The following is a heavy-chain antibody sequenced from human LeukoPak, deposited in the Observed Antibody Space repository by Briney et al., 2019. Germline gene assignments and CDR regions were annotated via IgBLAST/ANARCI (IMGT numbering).Heavy chain of an antibody. V-gene: IGHV4-61*08. D-gene: IGHD3-22*01. CDR3: ARDGRSGFDY. CDR1: GGSISSGGYY. CDR2: IYNSGST. J-gene: IGHJ4*02. Sequence: PSETLSLTCAVSGGSISSGGYYWSWIRQPPGKGLEWIGYIYNSGSTNYNPSLKSRVTISADTSKNQFSLKLSSVTAADTAVYYCARDGRSGFDYWSRGTLVTVSS.